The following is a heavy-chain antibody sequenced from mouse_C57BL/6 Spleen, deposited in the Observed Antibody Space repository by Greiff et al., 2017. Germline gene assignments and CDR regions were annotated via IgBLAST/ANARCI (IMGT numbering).Heavy chain of an antibody. CDR3: ARDGDYYGSSYGDY. CDR1: GYSITSGYY. J-gene: IGHJ4*01. Sequence: EVQVVESGPGLVKPSQSLSLTCSVTGYSITSGYYWNWIRQFPGNKLEWMGYISYDGSNNYNPSLKNRISITRDTSKNQFFLKLNSVTTEDTATYYCARDGDYYGSSYGDYWGQGTSGTVAS. D-gene: IGHD1-1*01. CDR2: ISYDGSN. V-gene: IGHV3-6*01.